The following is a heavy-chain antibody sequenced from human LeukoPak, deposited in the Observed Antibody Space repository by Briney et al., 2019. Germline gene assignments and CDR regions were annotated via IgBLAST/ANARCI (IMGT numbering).Heavy chain of an antibody. D-gene: IGHD2-2*01. J-gene: IGHJ4*02. CDR2: IYYSGST. CDR1: GGSISSSSYY. Sequence: PSETLSLTCTVSGGSISSSSYYWGWIRQPPGKGLEWIGSIYYSGSTYYNPSLKSRVTISVDTSKNQFSLKLSSVTAADTAVYYCAREAGADIVVVPAAFDYWGQGTLVTVSS. V-gene: IGHV4-39*02. CDR3: AREAGADIVVVPAAFDY.